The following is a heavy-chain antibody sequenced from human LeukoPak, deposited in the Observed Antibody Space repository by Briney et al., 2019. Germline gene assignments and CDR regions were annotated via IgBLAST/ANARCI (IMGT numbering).Heavy chain of an antibody. V-gene: IGHV1-24*01. J-gene: IGHJ4*02. D-gene: IGHD3-22*01. Sequence: ASVKVSCKVSGYTLTELSMHWVRQAPGKGLEWMGGFDPEDGETIYAQKFQGRVTMTEDTSTDTAYMELSSLRSEDTAVYYCATGRYYDSSGYYYAVKFYFDYWGQGTLVTVSS. CDR2: FDPEDGET. CDR3: ATGRYYDSSGYYYAVKFYFDY. CDR1: GYTLTELS.